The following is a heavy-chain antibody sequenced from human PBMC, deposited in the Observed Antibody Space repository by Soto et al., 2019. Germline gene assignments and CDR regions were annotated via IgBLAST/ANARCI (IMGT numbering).Heavy chain of an antibody. J-gene: IGHJ6*02. CDR1: GYTFTSYA. V-gene: IGHV1-3*05. CDR2: INAGNGNT. D-gene: IGHD1-26*01. CDR3: AVGWELPPITEAYYYYYGMDV. Sequence: QVQLVQSGAEEKKPGASVKVSCKASGYTFTSYAMHWVRQAPGQRLEWMGWINAGNGNTKYSQKFQGRVTITRDTSASTAYMELSSLRSEDTAVYYCAVGWELPPITEAYYYYYGMDVWGQGTTVTVSS.